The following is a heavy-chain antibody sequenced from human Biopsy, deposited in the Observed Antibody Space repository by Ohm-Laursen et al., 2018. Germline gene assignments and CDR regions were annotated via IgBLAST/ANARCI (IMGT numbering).Heavy chain of an antibody. CDR3: ARDRMVTIITLVRADTFDI. D-gene: IGHD3-10*01. CDR1: GYTFTDYS. Sequence: ASVKVSCKASGYTFTDYSLHWVRQAPGQGLEWMGWVSPNSGATNYAQKFQSRVTMTSDTSISTAYIELRRLISDDTAVYFCARDRMVTIITLVRADTFDIWGQGTLVSVSS. V-gene: IGHV1-2*02. J-gene: IGHJ3*02. CDR2: VSPNSGAT.